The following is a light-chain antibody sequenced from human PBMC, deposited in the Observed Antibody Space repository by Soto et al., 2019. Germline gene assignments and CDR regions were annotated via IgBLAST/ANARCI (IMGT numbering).Light chain of an antibody. J-gene: IGLJ1*01. CDR3: VSFAGGTYV. Sequence: QSVLTHPPSASGSPGQSVTISCTGTSSDVGAYIFVSWYQQHPGKAPKLMVYDVNRRPPGVPDRFFGSKSGNTASLTVSGLQAEDEADYYCVSFAGGTYVFGTGTKVTVL. V-gene: IGLV2-8*01. CDR2: DVN. CDR1: SSDVGAYIF.